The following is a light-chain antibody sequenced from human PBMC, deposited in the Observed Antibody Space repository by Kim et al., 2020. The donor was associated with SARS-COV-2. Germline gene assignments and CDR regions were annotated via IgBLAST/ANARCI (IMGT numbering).Light chain of an antibody. CDR1: SGSRIAHNY. CDR2: EDI. Sequence: VTISCTGSSGSRIAHNYVQWYQQRPGIAPTTVIYEDIQRPSGVPDRFSGSIDSSSNSASLTISGLKTEDEADYYCQSYDSSTHWVFGGGTQLTVL. CDR3: QSYDSSTHWV. J-gene: IGLJ3*02. V-gene: IGLV6-57*02.